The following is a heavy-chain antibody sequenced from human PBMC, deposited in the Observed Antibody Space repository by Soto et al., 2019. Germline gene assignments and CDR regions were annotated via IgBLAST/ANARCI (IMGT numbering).Heavy chain of an antibody. D-gene: IGHD3-16*01. CDR2: IWYDGRKK. J-gene: IGHJ6*02. CDR1: GFTFSSYG. CDR3: ARDQTLRLYGMDV. Sequence: QVQLVESGGGVVQPGRSLRLSCAASGFTFSSYGMHWVRQAPGKGLEWVAGIWYDGRKKYDADSVKGRFTTSRDNSQNTPYLQIDSLRAEDTAVYYCARDQTLRLYGMDVWGQGTTVTVSS. V-gene: IGHV3-33*01.